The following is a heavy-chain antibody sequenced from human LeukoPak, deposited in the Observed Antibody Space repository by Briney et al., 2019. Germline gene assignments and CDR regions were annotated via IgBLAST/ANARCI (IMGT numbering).Heavy chain of an antibody. D-gene: IGHD2-15*01. Sequence: SETLSLTCTVSGGSISSSSYYWGWIRQPPGKGLEWIGSIYYGGSTYYNPSLKSRVTISVDTSKNQFSLKLSSVTAADTAVYYCARRPYCSGGSCYSMNYFDYWGQGTLVTVSS. CDR1: GGSISSSSYY. J-gene: IGHJ4*02. V-gene: IGHV4-39*01. CDR2: IYYGGST. CDR3: ARRPYCSGGSCYSMNYFDY.